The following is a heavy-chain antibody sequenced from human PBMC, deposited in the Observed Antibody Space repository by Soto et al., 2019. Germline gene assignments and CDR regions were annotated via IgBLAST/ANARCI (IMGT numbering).Heavy chain of an antibody. D-gene: IGHD2-15*01. V-gene: IGHV3-23*01. CDR1: GFTVSAYA. CDR3: AKPPGFNNVVPAYFDY. CDR2: ISASAITT. J-gene: IGHJ4*02. Sequence: PGGSLRLSGAVSGFTVSAYAMSWVRQAPGKGLEWVSSISASAITTYNTDSVRGRFTISRDDSRNTVYLQMNSLRAEDTAVYFCAKPPGFNNVVPAYFDYWGGGTRVTVSS.